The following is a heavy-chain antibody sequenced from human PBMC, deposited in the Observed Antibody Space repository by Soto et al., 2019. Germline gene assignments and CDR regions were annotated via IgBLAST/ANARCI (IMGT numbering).Heavy chain of an antibody. V-gene: IGHV6-1*01. J-gene: IGHJ5*02. CDR3: ARTLRGIAAAGGWFDP. CDR2: TYYRSKWYN. CDR1: GDSVSSNSAA. Sequence: QVQLQQSGPGLVKPSQTLSLTWAISGDSVSSNSAAWNWIRQSPSRGLEWLGRTYYRSKWYNDYAVSVKSRLTTNPDTSKTQFSLQLNSVTPEDTAVYYCARTLRGIAAAGGWFDPWGQGTLVTVSS. D-gene: IGHD6-13*01.